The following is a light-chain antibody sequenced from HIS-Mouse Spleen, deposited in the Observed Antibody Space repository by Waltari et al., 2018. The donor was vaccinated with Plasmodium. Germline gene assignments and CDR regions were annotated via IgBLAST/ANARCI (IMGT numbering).Light chain of an antibody. CDR2: SNN. CDR3: AAWDDSLNGVV. CDR1: ISTIGTNT. J-gene: IGLJ2*01. Sequence: QSVLTQPPSASGTPGQRVTISCSGSISTIGTNTVYWYQQLPGTAPKLLIYSNNQRPSGVPDRFSGSKSGTSASLASSGLQSEDEADYYCAAWDDSLNGVVFAGGTKLTVL. V-gene: IGLV1-44*01.